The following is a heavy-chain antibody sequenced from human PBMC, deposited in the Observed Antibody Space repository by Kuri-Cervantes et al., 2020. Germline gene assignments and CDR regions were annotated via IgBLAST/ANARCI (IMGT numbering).Heavy chain of an antibody. CDR1: GGSFSGYY. CDR2: INHSGST. V-gene: IGHV4-34*01. D-gene: IGHD2-2*01. CDR3: ARAYRYCSSTSCYLGY. Sequence: SETLSLTCAVYGGSFSGYYWSWIRQPPGKGLEWIGEINHSGSTNYNPSLKSRVTISVDTSKNQFSLKLSSVTAADTAVYYCARAYRYCSSTSCYLGYWGQGTLVTVSS. J-gene: IGHJ4*02.